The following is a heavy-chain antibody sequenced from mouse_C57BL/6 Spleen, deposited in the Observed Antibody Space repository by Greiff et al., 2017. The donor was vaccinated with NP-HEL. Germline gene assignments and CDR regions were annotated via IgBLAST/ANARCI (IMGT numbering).Heavy chain of an antibody. V-gene: IGHV1-82*01. CDR3: ARSELGPFAY. CDR1: GYAFSSSW. D-gene: IGHD4-1*01. CDR2: IYPGDGDT. Sequence: VKLMESGPELVKPGASVKISCKASGYAFSSSWMNWVKQRPGKGLEWIGRIYPGDGDTNYNGKFKGKATLTADKSSSTAYMQLSSLTSEDSAVYFCARSELGPFAYWGQGTLVTVSA. J-gene: IGHJ3*01.